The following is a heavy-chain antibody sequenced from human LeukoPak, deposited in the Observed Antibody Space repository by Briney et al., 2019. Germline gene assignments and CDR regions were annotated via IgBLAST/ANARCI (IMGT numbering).Heavy chain of an antibody. D-gene: IGHD3-22*01. J-gene: IGHJ3*02. Sequence: ASVKVSCKASGYTFTSYYMHWVRQAPGQGLEWMGIINPSGGSTSYAQKFQGRVTMTRDTSTSTVYMELSRLRSDDTAVYYCARARSRRNYDSSGRLGAGAAFDIWGQGTMVTVSS. V-gene: IGHV1-46*01. CDR1: GYTFTSYY. CDR2: INPSGGST. CDR3: ARARSRRNYDSSGRLGAGAAFDI.